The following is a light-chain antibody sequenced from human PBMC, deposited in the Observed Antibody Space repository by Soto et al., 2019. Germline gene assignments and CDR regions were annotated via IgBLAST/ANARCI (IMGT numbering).Light chain of an antibody. CDR1: QSVSSN. J-gene: IGKJ4*01. Sequence: EIVSTQSPGTLSLSPGERATLSCRASQSVSSNLAWYQQKPGQAPRLLIYGASSRATGIPDRFSGSGSGTDFTLTISRLEPEDFAVYYRQQYGSSALTFGGGTKVDIK. V-gene: IGKV3-20*01. CDR3: QQYGSSALT. CDR2: GAS.